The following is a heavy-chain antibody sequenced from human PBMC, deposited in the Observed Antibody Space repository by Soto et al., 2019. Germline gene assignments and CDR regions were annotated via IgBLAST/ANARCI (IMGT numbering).Heavy chain of an antibody. CDR2: IYYSGST. CDR1: GGSISSYY. CDR3: ARATTVTSPLAFDI. D-gene: IGHD4-17*01. Sequence: SETLSLTCTVSGGSISSYYWSWIRQPPGKGLEWIGYIYYSGSTNYNPSLKSRVTISVDTSKNQFSLKLSSVTAADTAVYYCARATTVTSPLAFDIWGQGTMVTV. J-gene: IGHJ3*02. V-gene: IGHV4-59*01.